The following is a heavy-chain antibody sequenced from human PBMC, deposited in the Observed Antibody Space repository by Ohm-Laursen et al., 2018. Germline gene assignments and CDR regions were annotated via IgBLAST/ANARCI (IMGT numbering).Heavy chain of an antibody. D-gene: IGHD4-23*01. CDR2: ISWNSGSV. Sequence: LSLTCAASGFTFDDYVMDWVRQAPGEGLEWVAGISWNSGSVGYADSVKGRFTISRDNAKNSLYLQMNSLRAEDTALYYCAKEARWLPVFDIWGQGTLVTVSS. J-gene: IGHJ4*02. CDR3: AKEARWLPVFDI. V-gene: IGHV3-9*01. CDR1: GFTFDDYV.